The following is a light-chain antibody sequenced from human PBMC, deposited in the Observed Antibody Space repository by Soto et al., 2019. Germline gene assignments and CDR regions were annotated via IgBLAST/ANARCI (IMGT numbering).Light chain of an antibody. CDR1: QSIASR. Sequence: DIRVTQSPPTLSASVGDRVTITCRASQSIASRLNWYQQKPGSAPKLLIYGASTLESGVPSRFSGSGSGTDFTLTISSLQPEDFATYYCQQSYSTLITFGQGTRLETK. J-gene: IGKJ5*01. CDR2: GAS. CDR3: QQSYSTLIT. V-gene: IGKV1-39*01.